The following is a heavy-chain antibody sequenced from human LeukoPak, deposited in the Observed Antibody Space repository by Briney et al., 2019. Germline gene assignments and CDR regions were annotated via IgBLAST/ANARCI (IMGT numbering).Heavy chain of an antibody. J-gene: IGHJ6*02. D-gene: IGHD3-3*01. CDR1: GGSFSGYY. Sequence: PSEALFLTCAVYGGSFSGYYWSWIRQPPGKGLEWIGEINHSGSTNYNPSLKSRVTISVDTSKNQFSLKLSSVTAADTAVYYCARGVGTIFGVVIHYGMDVWGQGTTVTVSS. CDR3: ARGVGTIFGVVIHYGMDV. CDR2: INHSGST. V-gene: IGHV4-34*01.